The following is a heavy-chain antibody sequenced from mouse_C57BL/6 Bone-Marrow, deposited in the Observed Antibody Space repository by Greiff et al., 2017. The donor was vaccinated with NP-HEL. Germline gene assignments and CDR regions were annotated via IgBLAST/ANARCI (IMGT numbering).Heavy chain of an antibody. V-gene: IGHV2-4*01. Sequence: VQLQQSGPGLVQPSQSLSIPCTVSGFSFTSYGVHWVRQPPGKGLEWLGVIWSGGSTDYNAAFISRLSISKDNSKSQVFFKMNSLQAEDTAIYYCAKKGGRDYAMDYWGQGTSVTVSS. CDR2: IWSGGST. J-gene: IGHJ4*01. D-gene: IGHD3-3*01. CDR3: AKKGGRDYAMDY. CDR1: GFSFTSYG.